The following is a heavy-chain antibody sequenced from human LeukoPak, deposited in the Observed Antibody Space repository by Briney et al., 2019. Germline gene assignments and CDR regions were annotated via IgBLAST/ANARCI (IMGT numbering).Heavy chain of an antibody. D-gene: IGHD2-2*01. CDR1: GGTFSSYA. CDR2: IIPIFGTA. Sequence: SVKVSCKASGGTFSSYAISWVRQAPGRGLEWIGGIIPIFGTANYAQKFQGRVTITADESTSTAYMELSSLRSEDTAVYYCARGYCSSTSCYPLSPIDYWGQGTLVTVSS. J-gene: IGHJ4*02. CDR3: ARGYCSSTSCYPLSPIDY. V-gene: IGHV1-69*13.